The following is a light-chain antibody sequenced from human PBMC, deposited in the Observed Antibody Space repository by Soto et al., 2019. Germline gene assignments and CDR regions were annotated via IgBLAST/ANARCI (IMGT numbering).Light chain of an antibody. Sequence: QSVLTQPPSASGAPGQTVTISCSGSSSNIGDNPVNWYQQLPGAAPKLLIYINDQRPSGVPDRFSGSKSGTSASLAISGLQPEDEADYYCAAWDDSLNALFGTGTKLTVL. CDR2: IND. CDR3: AAWDDSLNAL. J-gene: IGLJ1*01. CDR1: SSNIGDNP. V-gene: IGLV1-44*01.